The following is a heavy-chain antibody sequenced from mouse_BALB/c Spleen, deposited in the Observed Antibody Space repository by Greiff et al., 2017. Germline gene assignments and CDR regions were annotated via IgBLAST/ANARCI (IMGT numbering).Heavy chain of an antibody. V-gene: IGHV1-63*02. Sequence: QVQLQQSGAELVRPGTSVKMSCKAAGYTFTNYWIGWVKQRPGHGLEWIGDIYPGGGYTNYNEKVKGKATLTADTSSSTAYMQLSSLTSEDSAIYYCSRTTMIKGTGAMDYWGQGTSVTVSS. CDR1: GYTFTNYW. CDR3: SRTTMIKGTGAMDY. D-gene: IGHD2-4*01. J-gene: IGHJ4*01. CDR2: IYPGGGYT.